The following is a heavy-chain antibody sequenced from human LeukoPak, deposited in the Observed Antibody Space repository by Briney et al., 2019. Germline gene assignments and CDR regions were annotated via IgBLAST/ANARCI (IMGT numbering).Heavy chain of an antibody. CDR1: GFTFSSYG. V-gene: IGHV3-30*18. J-gene: IGHJ4*02. D-gene: IGHD3-3*01. CDR2: ISYDGSNK. Sequence: GGSLRLSCAASGFTFSSYGMHWVRQAPGKGLEWVAVISYDGSNKYYAGSVKGRFTISRDNSKNTLYLQMNSLRAEDTAVYYCAKGRGVLTTANDYWGQETLVTVSS. CDR3: AKGRGVLTTANDY.